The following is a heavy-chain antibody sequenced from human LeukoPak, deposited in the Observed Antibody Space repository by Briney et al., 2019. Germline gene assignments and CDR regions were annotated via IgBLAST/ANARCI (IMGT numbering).Heavy chain of an antibody. CDR2: IYYSGNT. CDR1: GGSISSISSINYY. Sequence: SETLSLTCTVSGGSISSISSINYYWGWIRQPPGKELEWIGSIYYSGNTYYDPSLKSRVTISIDTAKNQFSLKLSSVTAADTAVYYCERRNDDYTEDFDYWGQRTLVTVSS. V-gene: IGHV4-39*01. J-gene: IGHJ4*02. CDR3: ERRNDDYTEDFDY. D-gene: IGHD4-17*01.